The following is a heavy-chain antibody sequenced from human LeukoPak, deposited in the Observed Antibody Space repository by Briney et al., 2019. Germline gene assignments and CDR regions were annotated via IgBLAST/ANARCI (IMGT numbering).Heavy chain of an antibody. D-gene: IGHD5-24*01. J-gene: IGHJ4*02. CDR2: INLSSGKT. CDR1: GYTFISSG. Sequence: ASVKVSCKASGYTFISSGISWVRQAPGQGLEWMGKINLSSGKTTYTQRFQGRVTLTTNTSTDTVYMELTSLTFHDTAVFFCASKFRDGYNSYFEHWGQGTLVTVSS. V-gene: IGHV1-46*01. CDR3: ASKFRDGYNSYFEH.